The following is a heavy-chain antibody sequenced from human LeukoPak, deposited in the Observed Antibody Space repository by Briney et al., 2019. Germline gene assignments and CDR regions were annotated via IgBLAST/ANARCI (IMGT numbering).Heavy chain of an antibody. J-gene: IGHJ6*03. CDR1: GGSISSGSYY. Sequence: SETLSLTCTVSGGSISSGSYYWSWIRQPAGKGLEWIGRIYTSGSTNYNPSLKSRVTISVDTSKNQFSLKLSSVTAADTAVYYCAGIPMTTVTLRYYYYMDVWGKGTTVTVSS. CDR2: IYTSGST. D-gene: IGHD4-17*01. CDR3: AGIPMTTVTLRYYYYMDV. V-gene: IGHV4-61*02.